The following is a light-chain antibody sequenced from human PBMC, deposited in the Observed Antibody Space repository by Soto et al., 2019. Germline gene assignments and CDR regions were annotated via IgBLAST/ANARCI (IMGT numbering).Light chain of an antibody. CDR2: GIS. CDR3: QQYNTAPLT. V-gene: IGKV1-27*01. J-gene: IGKJ4*01. CDR1: QSFSTY. Sequence: DIQMTQSPPHLPASVGHRVTITSRASQSFSTYLAWYQQKPGKVPKLLISGISTLQSGVPSRFSGSGYGTEFTLTISNLQPEDVATYYCQQYNTAPLTFGRGTKVDIK.